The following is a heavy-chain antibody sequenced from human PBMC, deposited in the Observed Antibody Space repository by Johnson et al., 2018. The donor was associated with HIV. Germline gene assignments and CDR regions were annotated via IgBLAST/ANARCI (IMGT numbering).Heavy chain of an antibody. CDR1: GFTFSSYA. CDR2: ISYDGSNK. Sequence: QMLLVESGGGVVQPGRSLRLSCAASGFTFSSYAMHWVRQAPGKGLEWVAVISYDGSNKYYADSVQGRFTISRDNSKKTLYLQMNSLRAEDTAVYYCARAAYVHYDILTGPPLEDAFDIWGQGTMVTVSS. V-gene: IGHV3-30*04. D-gene: IGHD3-9*01. CDR3: ARAAYVHYDILTGPPLEDAFDI. J-gene: IGHJ3*02.